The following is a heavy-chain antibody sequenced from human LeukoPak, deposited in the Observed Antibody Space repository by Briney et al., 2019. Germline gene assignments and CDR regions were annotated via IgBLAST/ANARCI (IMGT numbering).Heavy chain of an antibody. J-gene: IGHJ4*02. Sequence: ASVKVSCKASGGTFSSYAISWVRQAPGQGLEWMGGIIPIFGTANYAQKFQGRVTITADESTSTAYMELSSLRSEDTAVYYCARESRGYCTNGVCYTSEHLDYWGQGTLVTVSS. D-gene: IGHD2-8*01. CDR2: IIPIFGTA. CDR1: GGTFSSYA. CDR3: ARESRGYCTNGVCYTSEHLDY. V-gene: IGHV1-69*01.